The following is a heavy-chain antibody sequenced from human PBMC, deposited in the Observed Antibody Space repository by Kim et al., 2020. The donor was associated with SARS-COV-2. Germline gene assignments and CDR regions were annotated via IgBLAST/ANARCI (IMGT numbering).Heavy chain of an antibody. D-gene: IGHD3-9*01. Sequence: ESLQISCKGSGYSFTSYWIGWVRQMSGKGLEWMGIIYPGDSDTRYSPSFQGQVTISADKSISTAYLQWSSLKASDTAMYYCARRIYDIEQPDLDGQFDYWGQGTLVTVSS. CDR2: IYPGDSDT. J-gene: IGHJ4*02. CDR1: GYSFTSYW. V-gene: IGHV5-51*01. CDR3: ARRIYDIEQPDLDGQFDY.